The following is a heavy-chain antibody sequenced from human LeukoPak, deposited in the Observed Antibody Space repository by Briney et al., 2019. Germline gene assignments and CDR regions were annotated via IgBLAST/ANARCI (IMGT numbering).Heavy chain of an antibody. D-gene: IGHD4-23*01. Sequence: SETLSLTCGVNGGSFSGYYWSWIRRPPGKGLEWIGEINHSGSTNYNPSLKSRVTISVDTSKNQFSLKLRSVSAADTAIYYCATSEGGGFFDYRGQGTPVTVSS. J-gene: IGHJ4*02. CDR3: ATSEGGGFFDY. V-gene: IGHV4-34*01. CDR2: INHSGST. CDR1: GGSFSGYY.